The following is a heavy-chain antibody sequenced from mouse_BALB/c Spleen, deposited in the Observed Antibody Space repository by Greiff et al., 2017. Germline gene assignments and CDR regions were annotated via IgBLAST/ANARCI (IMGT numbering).Heavy chain of an antibody. CDR1: GYTFTSYV. D-gene: IGHD1-2*01. CDR2: INPYNDGT. CDR3: AGDITTAKGYWYFDV. Sequence: EVQLQQSGPELVKPGASVKMSCKASGYTFTSYVMHWVKQKPGQGLEWIGYINPYNDGTKYNEKFKGKATLTSDKSSSTAYMELSSLTSEDSAVYYCAGDITTAKGYWYFDVWGAGTTVTVSS. V-gene: IGHV1-14*01. J-gene: IGHJ1*01.